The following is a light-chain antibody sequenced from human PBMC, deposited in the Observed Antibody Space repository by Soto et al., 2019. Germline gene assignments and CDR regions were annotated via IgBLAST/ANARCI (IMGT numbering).Light chain of an antibody. V-gene: IGLV1-40*01. CDR2: GNN. J-gene: IGLJ2*01. CDR3: QSFDSSLSGSSVV. Sequence: VVTQPPSVSGAPGQRVTISCTGSSSNIGAPYDVHWYQQLPGTAPKLLIYGNNNRPSGVPDRFSGSKSGTAASLAITGLQAEDEADYYCQSFDSSLSGSSVVFGGGTKLTVL. CDR1: SSNIGAPYD.